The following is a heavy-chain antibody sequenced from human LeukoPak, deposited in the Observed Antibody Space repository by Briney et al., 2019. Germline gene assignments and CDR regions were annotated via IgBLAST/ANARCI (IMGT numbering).Heavy chain of an antibody. V-gene: IGHV4-34*01. D-gene: IGHD1-14*01. CDR2: INYSGST. CDR1: GGSFSGYY. CDR3: ARGSKTVDY. J-gene: IGHJ4*02. Sequence: SETLSLTCAVYGGSFSGYYWSWIRQPPGKGLEWIGEINYSGSTNYNPSLKSRVTILVDTPKNQFSLKLSSVTAADTAVYYCARGSKTVDYWGQGTLVTVSS.